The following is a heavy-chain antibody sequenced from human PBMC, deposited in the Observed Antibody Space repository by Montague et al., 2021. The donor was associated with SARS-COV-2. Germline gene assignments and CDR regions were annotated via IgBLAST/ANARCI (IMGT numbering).Heavy chain of an antibody. CDR1: GLTFSSYS. V-gene: IGHV3-21*01. Sequence: SLRLSCAASGLTFSSYSMNWVRQAPGKGLEWVSSISSSSSYIYYADSVKGRFTISRDNAKNSLYLQMNSLRAEDTAVYYCARETNWSYGSSFDYWGQGTLVTVSS. D-gene: IGHD1-26*01. CDR3: ARETNWSYGSSFDY. J-gene: IGHJ4*02. CDR2: ISSSSSYI.